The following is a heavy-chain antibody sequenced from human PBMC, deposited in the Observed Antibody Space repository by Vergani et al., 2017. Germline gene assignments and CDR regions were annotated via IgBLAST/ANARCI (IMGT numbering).Heavy chain of an antibody. Sequence: QVQLQQWGAGLLKPSETLDLTCAVYGGSFSGYYWSWIRQPPGKGLEWIGEINHSGSTNYNPSLKSRVTISVDTSKNQFSLKLSSVTAADTAVYYCARGGRMVRGVINWFDPWGQGTLVTVSS. CDR1: GGSFSGYY. CDR2: INHSGST. D-gene: IGHD3-10*01. V-gene: IGHV4-34*01. J-gene: IGHJ5*02. CDR3: ARGGRMVRGVINWFDP.